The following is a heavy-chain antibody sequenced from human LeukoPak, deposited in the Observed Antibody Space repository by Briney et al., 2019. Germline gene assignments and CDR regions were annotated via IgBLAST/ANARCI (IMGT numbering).Heavy chain of an antibody. Sequence: SETLSLTCAVYGGSFSGYYWSWIRQPPGKGLEWIGEINHSGSTNYNPSLKSRVTISLDTSKNQFSLKLSSVTAADTAMYYCARGSRYFGSGSYYYYHGMDVWGQGTTVTVSS. CDR2: INHSGST. J-gene: IGHJ6*02. CDR1: GGSFSGYY. CDR3: ARGSRYFGSGSYYYYHGMDV. D-gene: IGHD3-10*01. V-gene: IGHV4-34*01.